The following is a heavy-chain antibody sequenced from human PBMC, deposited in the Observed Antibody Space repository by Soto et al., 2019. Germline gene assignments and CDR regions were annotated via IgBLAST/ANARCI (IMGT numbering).Heavy chain of an antibody. D-gene: IGHD1-26*01. CDR2: IYYSGST. CDR1: GGSISSCGYY. J-gene: IGHJ6*02. V-gene: IGHV4-31*03. Sequence: SETLSLTCTVSGGSISSCGYYWSWIRQHPGKGLEWIGYIYYSGSTYYNPSLKSRVTISVDTSKNQFSLKLSSVTAADTAVYYCARGGTTTRNYYYGMDVWGQGTTVTVSS. CDR3: ARGGTTTRNYYYGMDV.